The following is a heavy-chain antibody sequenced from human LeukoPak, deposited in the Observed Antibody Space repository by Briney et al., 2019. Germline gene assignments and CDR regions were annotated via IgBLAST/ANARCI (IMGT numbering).Heavy chain of an antibody. CDR1: GFTFDDYA. V-gene: IGHV3-43*02. Sequence: PGGSLRLSCAASGFTFDDYAMHWVRRAPGKGLEWVSLISGDGGSTYYADSVKGRFTISRDNSKNSLYLQMNSLRTEDTALYYCAKDSSSWTRGLFDYWGQGTLVTVSS. CDR3: AKDSSSWTRGLFDY. CDR2: ISGDGGST. D-gene: IGHD6-13*01. J-gene: IGHJ4*02.